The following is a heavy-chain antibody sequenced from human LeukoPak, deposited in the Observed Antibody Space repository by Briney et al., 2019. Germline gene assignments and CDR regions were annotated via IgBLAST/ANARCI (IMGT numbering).Heavy chain of an antibody. D-gene: IGHD5-24*01. CDR3: AKDWAGSDKRYYFDY. V-gene: IGHV3-23*01. Sequence: GGSLRLSCAASGFTFSDYYMSWVRQAPGKGLEWVSALSGSGGSTYYADSVKGRFTISRDNSQNTLHLQMNSLRAEDTAVYYCAKDWAGSDKRYYFDYWGQGTLVTVSS. J-gene: IGHJ4*02. CDR2: LSGSGGST. CDR1: GFTFSDYY.